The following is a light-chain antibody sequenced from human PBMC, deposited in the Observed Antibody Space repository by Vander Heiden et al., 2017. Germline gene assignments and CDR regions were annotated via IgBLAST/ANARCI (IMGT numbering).Light chain of an antibody. Sequence: QSALPQPAPGSGSPGQSITISCTGTSRDVGGYNYVSWYQQRPGKAPELMIYDVSTRPSGVSNRFSGSKSGNTASLTISGLQAEDEADYYCSAYTSSHTLVFGGGTKLTVL. CDR1: SRDVGGYNY. J-gene: IGLJ3*02. CDR2: DVS. CDR3: SAYTSSHTLV. V-gene: IGLV2-14*03.